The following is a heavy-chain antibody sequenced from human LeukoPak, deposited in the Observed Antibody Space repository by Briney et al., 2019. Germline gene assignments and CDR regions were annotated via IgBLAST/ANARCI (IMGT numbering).Heavy chain of an antibody. CDR3: ARGDSGSFSQFDC. CDR2: IYYSGST. CDR1: SGSISGYY. D-gene: IGHD1-26*01. V-gene: IGHV4-59*01. J-gene: IGHJ4*02. Sequence: SETLSLTCTVSSGSISGYYLSWIRQPPGTGLEWIGYIYYSGSTNYNPSLKSRVTISVDTSKNQFSLKLTSVTAADTAVYYCARGDSGSFSQFDCWGQGTLVTVSS.